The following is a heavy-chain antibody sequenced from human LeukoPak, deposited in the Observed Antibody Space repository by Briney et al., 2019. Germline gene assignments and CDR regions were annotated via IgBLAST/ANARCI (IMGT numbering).Heavy chain of an antibody. J-gene: IGHJ4*02. V-gene: IGHV4-59*01. CDR3: ARETGSVDYFDY. CDR1: GGSISSYY. Sequence: PSETLSLTCTVSGGSISSYYWSWIRLPPGKGLEWIGYIDYSGSTNYNPSLKSRVTISLDTSKNQFSLKLSSVTAADTAVYYCARETGSVDYFDYWGQGTLVTVSS. D-gene: IGHD2-8*02. CDR2: IDYSGST.